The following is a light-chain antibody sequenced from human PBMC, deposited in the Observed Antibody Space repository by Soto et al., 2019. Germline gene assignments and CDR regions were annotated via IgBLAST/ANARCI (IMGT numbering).Light chain of an antibody. CDR2: DVS. CDR1: SSDVGGYNY. Sequence: QSALTQPASVSGSPGQSITISCTGTSSDVGGYNYVSWYQQHPGKAPKLMIYDVSNRPSGVSNRFSGSKSANTASLTISGLQAEDDADYYCSAYTISSTRVFGTGTKVTVL. V-gene: IGLV2-14*01. CDR3: SAYTISSTRV. J-gene: IGLJ1*01.